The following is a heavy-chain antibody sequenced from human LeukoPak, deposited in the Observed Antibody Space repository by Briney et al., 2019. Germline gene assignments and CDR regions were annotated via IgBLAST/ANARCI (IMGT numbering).Heavy chain of an antibody. V-gene: IGHV3-33*01. CDR3: TRNAVDTAMVTDYGMDV. D-gene: IGHD5-18*01. CDR1: GFTFSSYG. J-gene: IGHJ6*02. Sequence: GGSLRLSCAASGFTFSSYGMHWVRQAPGKGLEWVAVIWYDGSNKYYADSVKGRFTISRDNSKNTLYLQMNSLRAEDTAVYYCTRNAVDTAMVTDYGMDVWGQGTTVTVSS. CDR2: IWYDGSNK.